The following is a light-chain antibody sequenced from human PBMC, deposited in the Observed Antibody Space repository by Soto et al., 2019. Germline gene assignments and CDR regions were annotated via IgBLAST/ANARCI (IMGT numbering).Light chain of an antibody. J-gene: IGLJ1*01. Sequence: QSVLTQPPSVSGAPWQRVTISCTGSSSNFGAGYDVHWYQQLPGTAPKLLIYGNSNRPSGVPDRFSGSKSGTSASLAITGLQAEDEADYYCQSYDSSLSGYVFGTGTKVTVL. CDR2: GNS. V-gene: IGLV1-40*01. CDR1: SSNFGAGYD. CDR3: QSYDSSLSGYV.